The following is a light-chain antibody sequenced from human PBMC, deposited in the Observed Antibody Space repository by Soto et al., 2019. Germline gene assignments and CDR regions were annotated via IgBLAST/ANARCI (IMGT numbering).Light chain of an antibody. CDR2: ELS. CDR1: LVHSDGNTY. J-gene: IGKJ5*01. CDR3: MQSIQVPIT. Sequence: LVHSDGNTYLSWLQQKPGQPPHLLIYELSNRFSGVPDKFSGSGSGTDFTLKISRVEAEDVGVYYCMQSIQVPITFSQGTRLEI. V-gene: IGKV2D-29*01.